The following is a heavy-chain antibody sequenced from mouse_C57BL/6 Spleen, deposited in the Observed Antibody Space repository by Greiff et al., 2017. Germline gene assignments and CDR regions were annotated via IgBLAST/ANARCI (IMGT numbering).Heavy chain of an antibody. J-gene: IGHJ3*01. CDR3: ASWDYGSRYGFAWFAY. CDR1: GYTFTDYA. V-gene: IGHV1-67*01. Sequence: QVQLKESGPELVRPGVSVKISCKGSGYTFTDYAMHWVKQSHAKSLEWIGVISTYYGDASYNQKFKDKATMTVDKSSSTAYMELARLTSEDSAVYYCASWDYGSRYGFAWFAYWGQGTLVTVAA. CDR2: ISTYYGDA. D-gene: IGHD1-1*01.